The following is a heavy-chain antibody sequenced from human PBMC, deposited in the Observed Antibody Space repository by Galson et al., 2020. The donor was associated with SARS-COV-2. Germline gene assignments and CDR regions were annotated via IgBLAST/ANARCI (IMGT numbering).Heavy chain of an antibody. J-gene: IGHJ5*02. Sequence: GGSLRLSCAASGLTFNNYDMSWVRQAPGKGLEWVSIIYKGGTSHYADSVSGRFTISRDNSKKTLYLQMNSLRSEDTAVYYCARNPYDSGTYGAWFDPWGQGTLVTVSS. V-gene: IGHV3-23*03. CDR2: IYKGGTS. CDR1: GLTFNNYD. CDR3: ARNPYDSGTYGAWFDP. D-gene: IGHD3-10*01.